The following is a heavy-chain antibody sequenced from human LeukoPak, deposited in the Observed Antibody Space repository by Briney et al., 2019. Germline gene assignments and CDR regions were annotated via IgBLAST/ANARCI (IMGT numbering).Heavy chain of an antibody. CDR3: ARVPPTGRFYYYYYMDV. CDR1: GFTFSSYS. V-gene: IGHV3-21*01. CDR2: ISSSSSYI. Sequence: GGSLRLSCAASGFTFSSYSMNWVRQAPGKGLEWVSSISSSSSYIYYADSVKGRFTISRDNAKNSLYLQMNSLRAEDTAVYYCARVPPTGRFYYYYYMDVWGKGTTVTVSS. J-gene: IGHJ6*03. D-gene: IGHD1-1*01.